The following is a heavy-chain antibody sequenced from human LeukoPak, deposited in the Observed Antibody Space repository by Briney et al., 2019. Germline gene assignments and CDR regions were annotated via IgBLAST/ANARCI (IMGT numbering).Heavy chain of an antibody. Sequence: SQTLSLTCTVSGGSLSSGGHYWSWIRQHPGKGLEWIGYISYSGSTYYNPSLKSRVTISVDTSKNQFSLKLSSVTAADTAVYYCASPGPLTTVTTLVYWGQGTLVTVSS. J-gene: IGHJ4*02. CDR2: ISYSGST. CDR1: GGSLSSGGHY. V-gene: IGHV4-31*03. CDR3: ASPGPLTTVTTLVY. D-gene: IGHD4-11*01.